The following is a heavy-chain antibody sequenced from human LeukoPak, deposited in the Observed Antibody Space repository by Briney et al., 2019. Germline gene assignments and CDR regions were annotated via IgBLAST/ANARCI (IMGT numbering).Heavy chain of an antibody. J-gene: IGHJ6*02. D-gene: IGHD1-1*01. CDR3: ARGLPGHLFYYYYGMDV. CDR2: IYYNGST. CDR1: GGSISSYF. V-gene: IGHV4-59*01. Sequence: PSETLSLTCTVSGGSISSYFWTWIRQPPGKGLEWIGYIYYNGSTNYNPSLKSRVTISVDTSKNQFSLKLSSVTAADTAVYYCARGLPGHLFYYYYGMDVWGQGTTVTVSS.